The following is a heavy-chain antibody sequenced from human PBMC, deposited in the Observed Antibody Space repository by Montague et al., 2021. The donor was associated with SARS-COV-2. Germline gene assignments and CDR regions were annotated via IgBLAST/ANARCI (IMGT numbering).Heavy chain of an antibody. J-gene: IGHJ2*01. CDR3: VRDGGDDKHDWWFDL. V-gene: IGHV3-74*01. CDR1: GFNFPRYC. CDR2: ICDGVRRI. D-gene: IGHD2-21*02. Sequence: SLRLSCAASGFNFPRYCMHWVRQSPGQGLEWVARICDGVRRISYADSVRDRFTVSRDNAKNTLSLLMNSLSGEDTAVYYCVRDGGDDKHDWWFDLWGRGTHVSVSS.